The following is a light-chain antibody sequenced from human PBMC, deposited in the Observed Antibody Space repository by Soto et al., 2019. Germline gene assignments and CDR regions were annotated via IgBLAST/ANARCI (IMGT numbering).Light chain of an antibody. Sequence: EVVMTQSPATLSVSPGERATLSCRASQSVSSNLAWYQQNPGQAPRLLIYLASTRATGIPARFSGSGSGTEFTLTISSLQSEDFAVYYCQQYNNWPPRWTFGQGTKVEIK. CDR3: QQYNNWPPRWT. V-gene: IGKV3-15*01. J-gene: IGKJ1*01. CDR2: LAS. CDR1: QSVSSN.